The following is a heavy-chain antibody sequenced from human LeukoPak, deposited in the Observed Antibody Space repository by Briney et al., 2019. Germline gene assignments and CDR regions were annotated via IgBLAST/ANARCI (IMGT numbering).Heavy chain of an antibody. V-gene: IGHV3-23*01. J-gene: IGHJ5*02. CDR2: ISGSGGSA. D-gene: IGHD3-3*01. CDR1: GFTSSSYA. CDR3: AKDSYGFFVGHFDP. Sequence: PGGSLRLSCTASGFTSSSYAMSWVRQAPGKGLEWVSAISGSGGSAYYADSVKGRFTISRDNSKNTLYLLMNSLRAEDTAVYYCAKDSYGFFVGHFDPWGQGTLVTVSS.